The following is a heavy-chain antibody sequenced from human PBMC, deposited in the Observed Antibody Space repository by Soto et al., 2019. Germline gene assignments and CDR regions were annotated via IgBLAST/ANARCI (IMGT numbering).Heavy chain of an antibody. CDR3: ARGFFWSGYTYDAFDI. CDR1: GFTFSSYG. V-gene: IGHV3-33*01. J-gene: IGHJ3*02. Sequence: PGGSLRLSCAASGFTFSSYGMHWVRQAPGKGLEWVAVIWYDGSNKYYADSVKGRFTISRDNSKNTLYLQMSSLRAEDTAVYYCARGFFWSGYTYDAFDIWGQGTMVTVSS. CDR2: IWYDGSNK. D-gene: IGHD3-3*01.